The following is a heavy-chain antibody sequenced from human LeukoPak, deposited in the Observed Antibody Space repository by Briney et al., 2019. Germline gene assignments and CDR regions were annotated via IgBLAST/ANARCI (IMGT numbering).Heavy chain of an antibody. Sequence: PGGSLRLSCAVSGFTFEDYAMQWVRQAPGKGLEWVSSISSSSSYIYYADSVKGRFTISRDNAKNSLYLQMNSLRAEDTAVYYCARDSAAGTIDYWGQGTLVTVSS. J-gene: IGHJ4*02. CDR1: GFTFEDYA. CDR3: ARDSAAGTIDY. V-gene: IGHV3-21*01. CDR2: ISSSSSYI. D-gene: IGHD6-13*01.